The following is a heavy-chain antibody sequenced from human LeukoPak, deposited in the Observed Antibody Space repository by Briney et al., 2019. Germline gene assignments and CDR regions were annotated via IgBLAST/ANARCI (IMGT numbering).Heavy chain of an antibody. CDR1: GASFGNGSDY. J-gene: IGHJ6*03. D-gene: IGHD4-17*01. CDR2: MYYSAST. V-gene: IGHV4-39*02. CDR3: ARLETTGYYYYYMDV. Sequence: SETLSLACTVSGASFGNGSDYWGWLRQPPGKGLEWIGTMYYSASTYYYPALKSRLSISLDTSNTHFSLKVNPVTAAGTTVHYCARLETTGYYYYYMDVWGKGTTVTVSS.